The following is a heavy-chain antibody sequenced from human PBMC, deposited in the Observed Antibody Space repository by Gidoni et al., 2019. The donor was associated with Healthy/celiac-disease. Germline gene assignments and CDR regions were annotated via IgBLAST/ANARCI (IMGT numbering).Heavy chain of an antibody. CDR3: ARASTSIVAVAGTDFDY. D-gene: IGHD6-19*01. CDR2: INPNSGGT. V-gene: IGHV1-2*04. CDR1: GYTFTCYY. J-gene: IGHJ4*02. Sequence: QVQLVQSGAEVKQPGASVKVSCKASGYTFTCYYMHWVRQAPGQGLEWMGWINPNSGGTNYAQKFQGWVTMTRNTSISTAYMELSRLRSDDTAVYYCARASTSIVAVAGTDFDYWGQGTLVTVSS.